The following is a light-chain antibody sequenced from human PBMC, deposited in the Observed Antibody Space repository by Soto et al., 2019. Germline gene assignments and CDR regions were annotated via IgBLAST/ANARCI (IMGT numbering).Light chain of an antibody. CDR1: QSVSSN. J-gene: IGKJ4*01. CDR2: GAS. CDR3: QQYNNWPRAT. V-gene: IGKV3-15*01. Sequence: EIVMTQSPATLSVSPGDRATLSCRASQSVSSNLGWYQQKPGQAPRLLIYGASTRATGIPARFSGSGSGTEFTLTISSLQSEDFGVYYCQQYNNWPRATFGGGTKVDIK.